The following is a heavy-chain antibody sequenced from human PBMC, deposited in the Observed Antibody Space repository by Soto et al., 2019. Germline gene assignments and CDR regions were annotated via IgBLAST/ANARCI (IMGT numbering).Heavy chain of an antibody. Sequence: ASVKVSCKASGYTFTSYDINWVRQATGQGLEWMGWINAGNGNTKYSQKFQGRVTITRDTSASTAYMELSSLRSEDTAVYYCARRGRYYDSSGYYYFPYYFDYWGQGTLVTVSS. CDR1: GYTFTSYD. V-gene: IGHV1-3*01. CDR2: INAGNGNT. CDR3: ARRGRYYDSSGYYYFPYYFDY. D-gene: IGHD3-22*01. J-gene: IGHJ4*02.